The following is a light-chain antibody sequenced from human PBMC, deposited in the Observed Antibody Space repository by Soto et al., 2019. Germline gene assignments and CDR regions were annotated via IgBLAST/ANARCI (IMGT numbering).Light chain of an antibody. V-gene: IGKV3-20*01. CDR2: GAS. Sequence: EIVLTQSPGTLSLSPGERVTLSYRASQSVSNNYLAWYRQKPGQAPRLLIYGASHRVTGIPDRFSGSGSGTDFTLTISRLEPEDFAVYYCQHYGSSPPFTFGPGTKVESK. J-gene: IGKJ3*01. CDR3: QHYGSSPPFT. CDR1: QSVSNNY.